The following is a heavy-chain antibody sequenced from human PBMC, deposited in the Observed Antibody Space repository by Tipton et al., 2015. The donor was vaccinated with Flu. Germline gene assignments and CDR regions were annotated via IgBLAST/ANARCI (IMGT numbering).Heavy chain of an antibody. J-gene: IGHJ4*02. D-gene: IGHD6-19*01. Sequence: SLRLSCAVSGFSITNYWMCWVRQAPGKGPEWVANIKQDGSEKYYVDPVKGRFTISRDNAKNSLYLQMNSLTAVDTAVYYCARGGWDVGGNWGQGTLVTVSS. CDR1: GFSITNYW. V-gene: IGHV3-7*01. CDR2: IKQDGSEK. CDR3: ARGGWDVGGN.